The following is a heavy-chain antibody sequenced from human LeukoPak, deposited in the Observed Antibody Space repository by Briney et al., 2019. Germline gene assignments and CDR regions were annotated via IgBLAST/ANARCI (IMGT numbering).Heavy chain of an antibody. Sequence: ASVKVSCKASGYTFTGYYMHWVRQAPGQGLEWMGWINPNSGGTNYAQKFQGRVTMTRDTSISTAYMELSRLRSDDTAVYYCARVVWQQLTGATWFDHWGQGTLVTVSS. D-gene: IGHD6-13*01. CDR3: ARVVWQQLTGATWFDH. CDR1: GYTFTGYY. V-gene: IGHV1-2*02. CDR2: INPNSGGT. J-gene: IGHJ5*02.